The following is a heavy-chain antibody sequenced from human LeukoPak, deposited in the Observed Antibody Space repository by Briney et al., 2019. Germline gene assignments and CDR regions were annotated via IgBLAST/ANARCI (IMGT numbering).Heavy chain of an antibody. Sequence: ASVKVSCKASGYTFTSYDINWVRQATGQGLEWMGWMNPNSGNTGYAQKFQGRVTITRNTSISTAYMELSSLRSEDTAVYYCARVVKRGYNWFDPWGQGTLMTVSS. V-gene: IGHV1-8*03. CDR1: GYTFTSYD. CDR2: MNPNSGNT. CDR3: ARVVKRGYNWFDP. J-gene: IGHJ5*02. D-gene: IGHD3-22*01.